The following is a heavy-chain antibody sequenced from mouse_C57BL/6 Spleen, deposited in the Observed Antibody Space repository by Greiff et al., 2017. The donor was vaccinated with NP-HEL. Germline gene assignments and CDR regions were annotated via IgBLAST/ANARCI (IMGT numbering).Heavy chain of an antibody. CDR3: ARRDDGKRNY. CDR2: IHPNSGST. J-gene: IGHJ2*01. D-gene: IGHD2-3*01. Sequence: QVHVKQPGAELVKPGASVKLSCKASGYTFTSYWMHWVKQRPGHGLEWIGMIHPNSGSTNYNEKFKSKATLTVDKSSSTAYMQLSSLTSEDSAVYYCARRDDGKRNYWGQGTTRTVSS. CDR1: GYTFTSYW. V-gene: IGHV1-64*01.